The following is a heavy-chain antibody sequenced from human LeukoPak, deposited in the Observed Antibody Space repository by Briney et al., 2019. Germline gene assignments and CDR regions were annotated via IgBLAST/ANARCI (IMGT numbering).Heavy chain of an antibody. V-gene: IGHV4-59*01. CDR3: ARDRSGYSEYYFDY. CDR2: IIYSGST. D-gene: IGHD5-12*01. Sequence: SETLSLTCTVSGDSFTTNYWSWIRQSPGKGLEWIGYIIYSGSTTYNPSLKSRVTISLDTSKNQFSLKLSSVTAADTAVYYCARDRSGYSEYYFDYWGQGSLVTVSS. CDR1: GDSFTTNY. J-gene: IGHJ4*02.